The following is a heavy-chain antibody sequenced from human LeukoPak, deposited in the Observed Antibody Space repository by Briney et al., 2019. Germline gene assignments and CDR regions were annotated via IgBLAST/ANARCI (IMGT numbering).Heavy chain of an antibody. CDR3: ARDRSGRGQMRGYNYGAVDF. V-gene: IGHV3-30*02. CDR2: IRYDGSNK. J-gene: IGHJ4*02. CDR1: GFTFSSYG. D-gene: IGHD5-18*01. Sequence: PGGSLRLSCAASGFTFSSYGMHWVRQAPGKGLEWVAFIRYDGSNKYYADSVKGRFTISRDNSKNTLYLQMNSLRAEDTVIYYCARDRSGRGQMRGYNYGAVDFWGQGTLVTVSS.